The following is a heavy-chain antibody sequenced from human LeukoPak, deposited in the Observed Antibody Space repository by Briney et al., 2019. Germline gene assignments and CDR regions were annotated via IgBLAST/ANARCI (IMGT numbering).Heavy chain of an antibody. CDR3: ASGGYSYGFDY. V-gene: IGHV4-4*07. CDR2: IYTSETT. D-gene: IGHD5-18*01. J-gene: IGHJ4*02. Sequence: SETLSLTCSVSGGSISGYYWSWIRQPAGKGLEWIGRIYTSETTNYNPSLKSRVTMSVDTSKNQFSLKLSSVTAADTAVYYCASGGYSYGFDYWGQGTLVTVSS. CDR1: GGSISGYY.